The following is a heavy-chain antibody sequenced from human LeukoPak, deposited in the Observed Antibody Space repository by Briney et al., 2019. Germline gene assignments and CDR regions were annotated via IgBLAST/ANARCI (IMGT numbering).Heavy chain of an antibody. CDR3: AKDRDYYYMDV. Sequence: GGSLRLSCAASGFTFDDYAMHWVRHGSGKGLEWVSLIAWDGGSTYYADSVKGRFTISRDNSKNSLYLQMNSLRAEDTALYYCAKDRDYYYMDVWGKGTTVTVSS. V-gene: IGHV3-43D*03. J-gene: IGHJ6*03. CDR2: IAWDGGST. CDR1: GFTFDDYA.